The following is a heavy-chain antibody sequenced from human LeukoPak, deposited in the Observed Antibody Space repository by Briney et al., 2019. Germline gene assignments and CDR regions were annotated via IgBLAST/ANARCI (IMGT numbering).Heavy chain of an antibody. D-gene: IGHD3-16*01. CDR3: ARTVTYAYIY. CDR2: IKEDGSEK. V-gene: IGHV3-7*01. Sequence: GGSLRLSCAASGFTFSGYWMSWVRQAPGKGLEWVANIKEDGSEKNYVDSVKGRFTISRDNAKNSLYLQMSTLRAEDTAVYFCARTVTYAYIYWGQGTLVTVSS. J-gene: IGHJ4*02. CDR1: GFTFSGYW.